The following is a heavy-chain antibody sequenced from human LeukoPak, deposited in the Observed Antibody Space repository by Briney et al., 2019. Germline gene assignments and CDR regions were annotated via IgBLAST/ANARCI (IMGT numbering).Heavy chain of an antibody. V-gene: IGHV4-34*01. D-gene: IGHD5-24*01. Sequence: SETLSLTCAVYGGSFSGYYWSWIRQPPGKGLEWIGEINHSGSTNYNPSLKSRVTISVDTSKNQFSLKLSSVTAADTAVYYCARDREMATIGEFDYWGQGTLVTVSS. J-gene: IGHJ4*02. CDR1: GGSFSGYY. CDR2: INHSGST. CDR3: ARDREMATIGEFDY.